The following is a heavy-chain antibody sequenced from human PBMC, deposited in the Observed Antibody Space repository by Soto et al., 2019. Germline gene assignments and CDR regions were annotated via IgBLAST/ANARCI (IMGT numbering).Heavy chain of an antibody. D-gene: IGHD3-22*01. CDR2: ISSSSSYT. CDR3: ARDSNYYDSSGPGVDY. V-gene: IGHV3-11*05. J-gene: IGHJ4*02. Sequence: QVQLVESGGGLVKPGGSLRLSCAASGFTFSDYYMSWIRQAPGKGLEWVSYISSSSSYTNYADSVKGRFTISRDNAKNSLYLQMNSLRAEDTAVYYCARDSNYYDSSGPGVDYWGQGTLVTVSS. CDR1: GFTFSDYY.